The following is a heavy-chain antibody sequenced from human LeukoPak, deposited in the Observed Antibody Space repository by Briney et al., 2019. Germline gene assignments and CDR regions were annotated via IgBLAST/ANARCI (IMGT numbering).Heavy chain of an antibody. CDR2: INHSGST. D-gene: IGHD2-15*01. CDR3: ASDCSGGSCSTFDY. Sequence: PSETLSLTCAVYGGSFSGYYWSWIRQPPGKGLEWIGEINHSGSTNYNPSLKSRVTISVDTSKNQFSLKLSSVTAADTAVYYCASDCSGGSCSTFDYWGQGTLVTVSS. CDR1: GGSFSGYY. V-gene: IGHV4-34*01. J-gene: IGHJ4*02.